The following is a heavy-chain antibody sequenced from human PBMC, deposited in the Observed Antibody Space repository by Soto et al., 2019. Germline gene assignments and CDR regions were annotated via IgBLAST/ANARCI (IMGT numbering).Heavy chain of an antibody. CDR3: ARAILCSSSKALHYYYYGRDV. Sequence: SETLSLTCTVSGGSISSGDYYWSWIRQPPGKGLEWIGYIYYSGSTYYNPSLKSRVTISVDTSKNQFSLKLSSVTAADTAVYYCARAILCSSSKALHYYYYGRDVWGKGTTVTVPS. D-gene: IGHD6-6*01. CDR2: IYYSGST. CDR1: GGSISSGDYY. J-gene: IGHJ6*04. V-gene: IGHV4-30-4*01.